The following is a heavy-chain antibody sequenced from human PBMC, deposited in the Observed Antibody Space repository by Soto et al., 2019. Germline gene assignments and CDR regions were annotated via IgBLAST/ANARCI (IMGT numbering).Heavy chain of an antibody. Sequence: GGSLRLSCTASGFTFSNYYMSWVRQAPGRGLEWVANIKQDGSETYYVDSVKGRFTISRDNAKNSLYLQMNSLRAEDTAVYYCARDRTRSGGYVTYYFDYWGQGTLVTVSS. D-gene: IGHD5-12*01. J-gene: IGHJ4*02. CDR2: IKQDGSET. V-gene: IGHV3-7*05. CDR3: ARDRTRSGGYVTYYFDY. CDR1: GFTFSNYY.